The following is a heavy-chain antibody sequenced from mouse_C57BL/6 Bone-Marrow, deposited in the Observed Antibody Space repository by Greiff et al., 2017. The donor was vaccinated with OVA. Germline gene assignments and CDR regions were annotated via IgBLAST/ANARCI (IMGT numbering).Heavy chain of an antibody. CDR3: ARGGGSSYWYFDV. CDR2: IDPNSGGT. V-gene: IGHV1-72*01. Sequence: QVHVKQPGAELVKPGASVKLSCKASGYTFTSYWMHWVKQRPGRGLEWIGRIDPNSGGTKYNEKFKSKATLTVDKPSSTAYMQLSSLTSEDSAVDYCARGGGSSYWYFDVWGTGTTVTVSS. J-gene: IGHJ1*03. D-gene: IGHD1-1*01. CDR1: GYTFTSYW.